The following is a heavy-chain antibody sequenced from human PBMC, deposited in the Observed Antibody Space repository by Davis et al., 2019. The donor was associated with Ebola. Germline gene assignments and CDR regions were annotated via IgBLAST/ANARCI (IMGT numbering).Heavy chain of an antibody. Sequence: PGGSLRLSCRASGFVFSDYYMTWLRQAPGKGLEWVSYIGGPGDDIRYADSVKGRFTISRDNTKNSLYLQMNSLRVDDTAIYYCTRDPRRLDYFGQGTLVTVSS. V-gene: IGHV3-11*01. CDR3: TRDPRRLDY. J-gene: IGHJ4*02. CDR1: GFVFSDYY. CDR2: IGGPGDDI.